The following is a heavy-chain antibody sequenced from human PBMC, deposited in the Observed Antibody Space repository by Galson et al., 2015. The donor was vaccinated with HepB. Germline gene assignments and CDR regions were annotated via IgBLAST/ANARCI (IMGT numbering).Heavy chain of an antibody. CDR3: ARGRLSPYNNLGWGPYYYGMDV. V-gene: IGHV4-34*01. J-gene: IGHJ6*02. CDR2: INHSGNT. CDR1: GGSFSDYY. Sequence: SETLSLTCAVYGGSFSDYYWSWIRQSPGKGLEWIGEINHSGNTNYNPSLKSRVTISVDTSKNQFSLQLDSVTAAGTAVYYCARGRLSPYNNLGWGPYYYGMDVWGQGTTVTVSS. D-gene: IGHD4-11*01.